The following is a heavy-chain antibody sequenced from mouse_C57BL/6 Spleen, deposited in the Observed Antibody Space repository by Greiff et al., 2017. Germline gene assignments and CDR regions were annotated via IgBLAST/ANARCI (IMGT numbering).Heavy chain of an antibody. V-gene: IGHV5-4*01. CDR2: ISDGGSYT. CDR1: GFTFSSYA. J-gene: IGHJ3*01. CDR3: ASDDGLAWFAY. Sequence: EVQRVESGGGLVKPGGSLKLSCAASGFTFSSYAMSWVRQTPEKRLEWVATISDGGSYTYYPDNVKGRYTISRDNAKNNLYLQMGHLKSEDPAMYYCASDDGLAWFAYWGQGTLVTVSA. D-gene: IGHD2-3*01.